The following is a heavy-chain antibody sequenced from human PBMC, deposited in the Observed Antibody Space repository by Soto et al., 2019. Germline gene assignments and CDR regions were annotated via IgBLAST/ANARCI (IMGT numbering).Heavy chain of an antibody. CDR2: IWHDGSQK. CDR1: GLTFSNYG. J-gene: IGHJ3*01. V-gene: IGHV3-33*01. CDR3: EGRDDPFHV. Sequence: QVLLVESGGGVVQPERSLRLSCVATGLTFSNYGIHWVRQAPGRGLEWVAVIWHDGSQKYYADSVRGRFTISRDNSKSPVYLQMNSLRPEDTAVYYCEGRDDPFHVWGQGTMVTVSS.